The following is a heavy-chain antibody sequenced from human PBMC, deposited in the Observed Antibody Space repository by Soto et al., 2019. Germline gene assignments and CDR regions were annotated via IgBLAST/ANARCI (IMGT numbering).Heavy chain of an antibody. CDR1: GFSFSTYV. Sequence: PGGSLRLSCEASGFSFSTYVMHWIRQVPGKGLEWVSAISGSGGTTYYADSVKGRFTISRENSKNTLYLQMNSLRAEDTAVYYCAKDQYSGSPGKPDYWGQGTLVTVSS. D-gene: IGHD1-26*01. J-gene: IGHJ4*02. CDR3: AKDQYSGSPGKPDY. CDR2: ISGSGGTT. V-gene: IGHV3-23*01.